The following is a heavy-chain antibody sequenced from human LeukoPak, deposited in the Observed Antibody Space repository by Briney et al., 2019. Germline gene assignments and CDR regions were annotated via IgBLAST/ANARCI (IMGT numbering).Heavy chain of an antibody. Sequence: SETLSLTCTVSGGSISSYYWSWIRQPPGKGLEWIGYIYYSGSTNYNPSLKSRVTISVDTSKNQFSLKLSSVTAADTAVYYCARDRVREYYYGMDVWGQGTTVTVSS. CDR1: GGSISSYY. CDR3: ARDRVREYYYGMDV. J-gene: IGHJ6*02. CDR2: IYYSGST. V-gene: IGHV4-59*01. D-gene: IGHD3-10*01.